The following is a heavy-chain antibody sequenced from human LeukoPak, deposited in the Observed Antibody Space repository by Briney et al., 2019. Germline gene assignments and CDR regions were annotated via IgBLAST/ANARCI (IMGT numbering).Heavy chain of an antibody. CDR2: IANDGKDK. V-gene: IGHV3-30*18. CDR3: TKDQQVGAAAYYFDS. D-gene: IGHD6-13*01. J-gene: IGHJ4*02. CDR1: GFTFSRYG. Sequence: GGSLRLSCAASGFTFSRYGLHWVRQAPGKGLEWVAVIANDGKDKKYADSVKGRFSISRDNSKSTLYLQMNSLRAEGTGVYYCTKDQQVGAAAYYFDSWGQGTLVTVPS.